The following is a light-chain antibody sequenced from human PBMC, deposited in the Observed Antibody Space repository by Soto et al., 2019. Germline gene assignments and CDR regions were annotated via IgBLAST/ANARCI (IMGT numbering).Light chain of an antibody. J-gene: IGKJ2*01. Sequence: AIHMTQSPSSLSASVGDSVTVTCRASQGIGSDLCWYQQKPGKAPKLLIYTASNLQSGVPSRFSGSGSGTDFTLTISNLQPEDLATYYCHQDYSYPYTFGQGTKLEIK. CDR3: HQDYSYPYT. V-gene: IGKV1-6*01. CDR2: TAS. CDR1: QGIGSD.